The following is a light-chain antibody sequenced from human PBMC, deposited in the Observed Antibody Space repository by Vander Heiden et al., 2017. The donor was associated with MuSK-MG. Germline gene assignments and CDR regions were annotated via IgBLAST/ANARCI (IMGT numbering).Light chain of an antibody. CDR2: GAS. Sequence: EIALTQSPGTLSLSPGERATLSCRASQSVSSSYLAWYQQKPGQAPRLLIYGASSRATGIPDRFSGSGSGTDFTLTISRLEPEDFAVYYCQQYGSSPQTFGQGTKVEIK. CDR1: QSVSSSY. CDR3: QQYGSSPQT. J-gene: IGKJ1*01. V-gene: IGKV3-20*01.